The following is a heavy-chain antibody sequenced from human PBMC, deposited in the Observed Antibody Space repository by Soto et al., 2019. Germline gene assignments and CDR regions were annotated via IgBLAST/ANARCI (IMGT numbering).Heavy chain of an antibody. CDR1: GYSFSSYT. D-gene: IGHD5-12*01. CDR2: VRAYNGNT. V-gene: IGHV1-18*04. J-gene: IGHJ4*02. Sequence: QVQLVQSGGEVKKPGASVTVSCKASGYSFSSYTINWVRQAPGQGLEWLGWVRAYNGNTKYVEKLQGRVTMNTDTSTSTAYMEFSNLRSDDTAVYYCARESKKWPDIWGPATLVTVSS. CDR3: ARESKKWPDI.